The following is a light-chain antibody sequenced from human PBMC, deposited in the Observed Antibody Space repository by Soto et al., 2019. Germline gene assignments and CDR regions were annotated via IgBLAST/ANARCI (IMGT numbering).Light chain of an antibody. CDR1: QSVSNY. V-gene: IGKV3-20*01. CDR3: QHYGISLWT. CDR2: AAS. Sequence: EIVLTQSPGTLSLSPGERATLSCRASQSVSNYLAWYQQKPGQAPRLLSYAASGRATGIPDRVSGSGSGTDFTLTISRLESEDFAVYYCQHYGISLWTFGQGTKVEIK. J-gene: IGKJ1*01.